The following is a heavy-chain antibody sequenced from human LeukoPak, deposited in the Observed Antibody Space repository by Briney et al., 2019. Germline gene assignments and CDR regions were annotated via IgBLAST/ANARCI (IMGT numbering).Heavy chain of an antibody. V-gene: IGHV5-51*01. CDR3: ARHQEYYFGSGNYYLLYMDV. J-gene: IGHJ6*03. D-gene: IGHD3-10*01. CDR2: IYPGDSDT. CDR1: GYSFNSYW. Sequence: GESLKISCKGSGYSFNSYWIAWVRRMPGKGLECMGTIYPGDSDTRYSPSFQGQVTISADRSIGTAYLQWRSLKASDTAMYYCARHQEYYFGSGNYYLLYMDVWGKGTTVTVSS.